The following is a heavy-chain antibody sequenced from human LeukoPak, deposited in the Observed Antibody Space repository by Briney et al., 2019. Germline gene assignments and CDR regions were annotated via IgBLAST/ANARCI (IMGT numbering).Heavy chain of an antibody. Sequence: GASVKVSCKASGYTFTSYYINWVRQATGQGPEWMGWMNPNSGNTDYAQRFQGRVTITRNTSISTAYMELSSLRSEDTAVYYCARGGMAARRSVFDYWGQGTLVTVSS. J-gene: IGHJ4*02. CDR2: MNPNSGNT. CDR3: ARGGMAARRSVFDY. V-gene: IGHV1-8*01. CDR1: GYTFTSYY. D-gene: IGHD6-6*01.